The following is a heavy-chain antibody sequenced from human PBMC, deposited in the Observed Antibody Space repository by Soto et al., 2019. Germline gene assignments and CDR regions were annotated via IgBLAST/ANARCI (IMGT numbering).Heavy chain of an antibody. D-gene: IGHD2-2*01. CDR2: ISYDGINK. CDR3: AKAYAVPAATASFDY. Sequence: GGSLRLSCAASGFTFSSYGMHWVRQAPGKGLEWVAVISYDGINKYYADSVKGRFSISRDNSKNTLYLQLDSLRAEDTALYYCAKAYAVPAATASFDYWGQGTLVTVSS. CDR1: GFTFSSYG. J-gene: IGHJ4*02. V-gene: IGHV3-30*18.